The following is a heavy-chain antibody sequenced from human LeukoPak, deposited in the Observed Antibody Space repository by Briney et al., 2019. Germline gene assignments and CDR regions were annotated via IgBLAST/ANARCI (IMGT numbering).Heavy chain of an antibody. V-gene: IGHV3-23*01. CDR1: GFTFSSYA. D-gene: IGHD2-15*01. J-gene: IGHJ4*02. Sequence: GGSLRLSCAASGFTFSSYAMSWVRQAPGKRLEWVSAISGSGGSTYYADSVKGRFTISRDNSKNTLYLQMNSLRAEDTAVYYCAKGGYCSGGSCYSAYYFDYWGQGTLVTVSS. CDR2: ISGSGGST. CDR3: AKGGYCSGGSCYSAYYFDY.